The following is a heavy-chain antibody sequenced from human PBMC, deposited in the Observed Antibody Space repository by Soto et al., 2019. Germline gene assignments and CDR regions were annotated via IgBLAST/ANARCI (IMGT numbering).Heavy chain of an antibody. CDR2: IKAGNGDT. CDR1: GYTFTRNA. J-gene: IGHJ4*02. CDR3: ARSEIDYSTFDY. Sequence: QVQLVQSGAEVKKPGASVKVSCKASGYTFTRNAIHWVRQAPGQRLEWIGRIKAGNGDTKYSQKFQDRVTITRDTSASAAYMELSTLGSEDTSVYYCARSEIDYSTFDYWGQGTLVTFSS. D-gene: IGHD3-16*01. V-gene: IGHV1-3*01.